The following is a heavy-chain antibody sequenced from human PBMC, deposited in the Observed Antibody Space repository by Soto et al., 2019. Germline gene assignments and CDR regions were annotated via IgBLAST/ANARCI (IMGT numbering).Heavy chain of an antibody. Sequence: SETLSLSCTVSGGSSLGYYWSWLLQSPEKGLEYIGYISYSGGTNYNPSLKSRVTTSLDTSKNQFSLKLSSVTAADTAIYYCASLNFDILTGYYAFDLWGQGTMVTVSS. V-gene: IGHV4-59*08. D-gene: IGHD3-9*01. J-gene: IGHJ3*01. CDR1: GGSSLGYY. CDR3: ASLNFDILTGYYAFDL. CDR2: ISYSGGT.